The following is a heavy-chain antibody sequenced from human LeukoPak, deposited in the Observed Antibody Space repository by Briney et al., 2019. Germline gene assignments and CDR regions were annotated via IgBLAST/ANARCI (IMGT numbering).Heavy chain of an antibody. Sequence: SETLSLTCAVYGGSFSGYYWSWIRQPPGKGLEWIGEINHSGGTNYNPSLKSRVTISVDTSKNQFSLKLSSVTAADTAVYYCARASDGGYYYYYYMDVWGKGTTVTVSS. CDR1: GGSFSGYY. D-gene: IGHD3-16*01. CDR2: INHSGGT. CDR3: ARASDGGYYYYYYMDV. V-gene: IGHV4-34*01. J-gene: IGHJ6*03.